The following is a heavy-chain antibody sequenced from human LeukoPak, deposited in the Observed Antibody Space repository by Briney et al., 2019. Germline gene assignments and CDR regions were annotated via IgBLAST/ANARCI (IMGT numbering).Heavy chain of an antibody. Sequence: GGSLRLSCAASGFTLSSYAMSWVRQAPGKGLEWVSAISGSGGSTYYADSVKGRFTISRDNSKNTLYLQMNSLRAEDTAVYYCAKGKWATIPYFSFDYWGQGTLVTVSS. CDR1: GFTLSSYA. J-gene: IGHJ4*02. V-gene: IGHV3-23*01. CDR2: ISGSGGST. D-gene: IGHD5-12*01. CDR3: AKGKWATIPYFSFDY.